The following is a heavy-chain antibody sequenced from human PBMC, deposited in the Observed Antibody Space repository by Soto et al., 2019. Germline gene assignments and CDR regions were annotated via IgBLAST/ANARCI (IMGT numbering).Heavy chain of an antibody. D-gene: IGHD5-18*01. CDR1: VFTFINAW. J-gene: IGHJ4*02. Sequence: GGSLRLSCAASVFTFINAWMSWVRQAPGKGPEWVGRIKSKTDGGTTDYAAPVKGRFTISRDDSKNTLYLQMNSLKTEDTAVYYCTTDSLGTAMVTGHFDYWGQGTLVTVSS. CDR3: TTDSLGTAMVTGHFDY. V-gene: IGHV3-15*01. CDR2: IKSKTDGGTT.